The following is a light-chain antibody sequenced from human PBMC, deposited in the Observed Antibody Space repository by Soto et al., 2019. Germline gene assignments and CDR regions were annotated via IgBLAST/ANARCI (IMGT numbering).Light chain of an antibody. CDR3: QHGDTCPFT. V-gene: IGKV1-5*03. CDR2: KAS. Sequence: VRMTQSPSTVSASVGDRVTITCRASQSISSWLAWYQQKPGKAPKLLIYKASSLESGVPSRFSGSGSGTEFTLTISSLQPEDSAIYYCQHGDTCPFTFGPGT. J-gene: IGKJ3*01. CDR1: QSISSW.